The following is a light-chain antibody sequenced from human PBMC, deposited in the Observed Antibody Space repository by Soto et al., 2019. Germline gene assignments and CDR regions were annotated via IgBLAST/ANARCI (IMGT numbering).Light chain of an antibody. CDR3: QQYKDWPTT. Sequence: EIVMTQSPATLSVSPGERATLSCRASQSVTTTVAWYQQKSGQAPRLLIYYASTRATGVPARFSGSGSGTDFTLTITSLQSEDFGVYYCQQYKDWPTTFGQGTKLEIK. V-gene: IGKV3-15*01. CDR1: QSVTTT. J-gene: IGKJ1*01. CDR2: YAS.